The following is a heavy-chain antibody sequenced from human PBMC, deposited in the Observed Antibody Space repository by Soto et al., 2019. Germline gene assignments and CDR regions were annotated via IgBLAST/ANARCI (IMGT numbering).Heavy chain of an antibody. D-gene: IGHD3-22*01. CDR3: ARGSGYPYNWFDP. CDR2: IYRGGST. Sequence: GGSLRLSCATSGLTVSSNYMTWVRQAPGKGLEWVSIIYRGGSTYYADSVKGRFTISRDNAKNSLYLQMNSLRAEDTAVYYCARGSGYPYNWFDPWGQGTLVTVSS. V-gene: IGHV3-53*01. J-gene: IGHJ5*02. CDR1: GLTVSSNY.